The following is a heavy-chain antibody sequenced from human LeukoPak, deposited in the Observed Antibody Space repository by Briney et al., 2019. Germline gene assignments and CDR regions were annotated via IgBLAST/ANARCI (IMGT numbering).Heavy chain of an antibody. V-gene: IGHV3-74*01. D-gene: IGHD3-16*02. CDR2: LNSDGSST. Sequence: GGSLRLSCAASGFTFSSYWMHWVRQAPGKGLVWVSRLNSDGSSTSYADSVKGRFTISRDNAKNTLYLQMNSLRAEDTAVYYCARGPGGGDYVWGSYRYDYWGQGTLVTVSS. J-gene: IGHJ4*02. CDR1: GFTFSSYW. CDR3: ARGPGGGDYVWGSYRYDY.